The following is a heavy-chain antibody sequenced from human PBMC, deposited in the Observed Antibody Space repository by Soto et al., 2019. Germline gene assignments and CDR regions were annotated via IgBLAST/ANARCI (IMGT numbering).Heavy chain of an antibody. CDR3: TTLSSTWPTGGDY. J-gene: IGHJ4*02. CDR2: IKQDGSEK. V-gene: IGHV3-7*03. D-gene: IGHD6-13*01. CDR1: GFIFSNHW. Sequence: LSCVASGFIFSNHWLSWVRQAPGKGLEWVANIKQDGSEKYYVDSVKGRFTISRDNAKNSLYLQMNSLRADDTAVYYCTTLSSTWPTGGDYWGQGTLVTVSS.